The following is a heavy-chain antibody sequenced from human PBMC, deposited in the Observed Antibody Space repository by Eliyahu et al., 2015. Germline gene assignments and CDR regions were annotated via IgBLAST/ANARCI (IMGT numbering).Heavy chain of an antibody. Sequence: QVQLVQSGAEVKKPGASVKVSXKASGYTFTNYGXNWVXQAPGQGLEWMGWISAYNGNTKYTQKLQGRVTMTTDTSTSTAYMELRSLRSDDTAVYYCARDFRDYPAEADYWGQGTLVTVSS. CDR2: ISAYNGNT. CDR1: GYTFTNYG. CDR3: ARDFRDYPAEADY. V-gene: IGHV1-18*01. J-gene: IGHJ4*02. D-gene: IGHD4-17*01.